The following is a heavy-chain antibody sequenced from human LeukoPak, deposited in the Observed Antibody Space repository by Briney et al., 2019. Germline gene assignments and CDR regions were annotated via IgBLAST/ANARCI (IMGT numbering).Heavy chain of an antibody. CDR1: GFTFSNYW. J-gene: IGHJ4*02. CDR3: GRGFALVPAGIPDY. CDR2: ISSDGSST. V-gene: IGHV3-74*01. Sequence: PGGSRRLSCAASGFTFSNYWMHWVRQAPGEGLVWVSRISSDGSSTTYADSVKGRFTIYRDNAKNTLYLQMNSLRAEDTAVYYCGRGFALVPAGIPDYWGQGTLVTVSS. D-gene: IGHD2-2*01.